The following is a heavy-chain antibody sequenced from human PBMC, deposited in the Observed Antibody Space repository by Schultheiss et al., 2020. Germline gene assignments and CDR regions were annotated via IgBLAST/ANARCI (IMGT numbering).Heavy chain of an antibody. D-gene: IGHD1-26*01. Sequence: GGSLRLSCAASGFTFSDSALHWVRQASGKGLEWVGRIRSKTDGGTTDYAAPVKGRFTISRDDSKNTLYLQMNSLKNEDTAVYYCTTDSLNPIVGAPFDYWGQGTLVNVSS. J-gene: IGHJ4*02. V-gene: IGHV3-15*01. CDR2: IRSKTDGGTT. CDR3: TTDSLNPIVGAPFDY. CDR1: GFTFSDSA.